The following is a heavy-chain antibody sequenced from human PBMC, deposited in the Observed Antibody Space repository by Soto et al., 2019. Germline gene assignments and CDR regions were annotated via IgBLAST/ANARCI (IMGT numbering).Heavy chain of an antibody. J-gene: IGHJ4*02. CDR3: ARDVSCYLEPILFDY. Sequence: QVQLVQSGAEVKKPGSSVKVSCKASGGTFSSYTISWVRQAPGQGLEWMGRIIPILGIANYAQKFQGRVTITADKSTSTAYMELSSLRSEDTAVYYCARDVSCYLEPILFDYWGQGTLVTVSS. V-gene: IGHV1-69*08. CDR2: IIPILGIA. CDR1: GGTFSSYT. D-gene: IGHD5-12*01.